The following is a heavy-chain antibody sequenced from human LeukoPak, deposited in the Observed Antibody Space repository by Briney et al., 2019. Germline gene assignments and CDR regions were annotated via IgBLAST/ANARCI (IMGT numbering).Heavy chain of an antibody. D-gene: IGHD2-15*01. Sequence: PSETLSLTCTVSGASISSYSWSWIRQPAGKGLEWIGRIYTSGSTKYNPSLTSRVTMSVDTSKNQFSLKLRSVTAADTAVYYCARAVHCGGGSCYFDYWGQGTLVTVSS. CDR3: ARAVHCGGGSCYFDY. J-gene: IGHJ4*02. CDR1: GASISSYS. CDR2: IYTSGST. V-gene: IGHV4-4*07.